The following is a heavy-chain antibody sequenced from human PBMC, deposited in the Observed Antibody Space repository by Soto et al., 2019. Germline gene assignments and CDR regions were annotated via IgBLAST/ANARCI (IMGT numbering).Heavy chain of an antibody. CDR1: GDSISSSNW. CDR3: ARVRQYCSATSCYLDP. D-gene: IGHD2-2*01. V-gene: IGHV4-4*02. J-gene: IGHJ5*02. CDR2: IHHSGTT. Sequence: SETLSLTGAVSGDSISSSNWWHWVRQPPGKGLEWIGEIHHSGTTNYNPSLKSRVAISVDRSKNQFSLKLNSVTAADTAVYYCARVRQYCSATSCYLDPWGQGTLVTVSS.